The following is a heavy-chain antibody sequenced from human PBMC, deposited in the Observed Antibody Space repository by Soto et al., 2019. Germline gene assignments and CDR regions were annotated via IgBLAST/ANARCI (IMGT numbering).Heavy chain of an antibody. Sequence: GASVKVSCKASGGTFSSYAISWVRQAPGQGLEWMGGIIPIFGTANYAQKFQGRVTITADKSTSTAYMELSSLRSEDTAVYYCARDQTWGFYYDSSGYKGSSSSHNWFDPWGQGTLVTVSS. D-gene: IGHD3-22*01. CDR2: IIPIFGTA. V-gene: IGHV1-69*06. CDR1: GGTFSSYA. J-gene: IGHJ5*02. CDR3: ARDQTWGFYYDSSGYKGSSSSHNWFDP.